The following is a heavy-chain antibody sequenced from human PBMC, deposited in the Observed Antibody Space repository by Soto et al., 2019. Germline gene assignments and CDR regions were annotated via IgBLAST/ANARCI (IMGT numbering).Heavy chain of an antibody. CDR3: AKDFSYDSSGYDY. J-gene: IGHJ4*02. Sequence: GGSLRLSCAASGFTFDDYAMHWVRQAPGKGLEWVSVISCNSGSIGYADSVKGRFTISRDNAKNSLYLQMNSLRAEDTALYYCAKDFSYDSSGYDYWGQGTLVTVSS. D-gene: IGHD3-22*01. V-gene: IGHV3-9*01. CDR1: GFTFDDYA. CDR2: ISCNSGSI.